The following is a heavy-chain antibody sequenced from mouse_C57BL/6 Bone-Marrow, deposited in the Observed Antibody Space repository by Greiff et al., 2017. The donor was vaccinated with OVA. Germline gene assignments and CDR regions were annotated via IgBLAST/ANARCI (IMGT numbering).Heavy chain of an antibody. Sequence: VKLMESGAELARPGASVKLSCKASGYTFTSYGISWVKQRTGQGLEWIGEIYPRSGNTYYNEKFKGKATLTADKSSSTAYMELRSLTSEDSAVYFCARLETPFAYWGQGTLVTVSA. CDR3: ARLETPFAY. CDR2: IYPRSGNT. CDR1: GYTFTSYG. V-gene: IGHV1-81*01. J-gene: IGHJ3*01.